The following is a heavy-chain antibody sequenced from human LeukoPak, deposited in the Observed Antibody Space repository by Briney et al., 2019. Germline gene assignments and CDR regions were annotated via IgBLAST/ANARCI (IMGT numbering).Heavy chain of an antibody. CDR1: GFTLNSYG. Sequence: GGSLRLSCAASGFTLNSYGMHWVRQAPGKGLEWVAVTSDDGSNKYYADSVKGRFTISRDNSKNTLYLQMNSLRAEDTAVYYCAKIAAAGSDPFYYLDYWGQGTLVTISS. D-gene: IGHD6-13*01. V-gene: IGHV3-30*18. CDR3: AKIAAAGSDPFYYLDY. CDR2: TSDDGSNK. J-gene: IGHJ4*02.